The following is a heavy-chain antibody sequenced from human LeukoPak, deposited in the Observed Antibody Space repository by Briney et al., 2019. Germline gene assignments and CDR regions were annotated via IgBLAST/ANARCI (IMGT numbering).Heavy chain of an antibody. Sequence: GGSLRLSCAASGFTFGNSWVHWVRQAPGKGLVWVSLINADGGTTSYADSVKGRFTISRDNARNTLSLEMNSLTIEDTAVYYCIVVVEPPDSDGFDVWGQGTMITVSS. D-gene: IGHD1-14*01. CDR3: IVVVEPPDSDGFDV. CDR1: GFTFGNSW. V-gene: IGHV3-74*01. J-gene: IGHJ3*01. CDR2: INADGGTT.